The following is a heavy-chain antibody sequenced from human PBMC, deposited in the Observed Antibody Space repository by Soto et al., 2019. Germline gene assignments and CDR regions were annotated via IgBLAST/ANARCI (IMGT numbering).Heavy chain of an antibody. V-gene: IGHV1-3*01. CDR3: ARGGSLYWYFDL. Sequence: ASVKVSCKASGYAFTSYAMHWVRQAPGQRLEWMGWINAGNGNTKYSQKFQGRVTITRDTSASTAYMELSSLRSEDTAVYYCARGGSLYWYFDLWGRGTLVTAPQ. CDR1: GYAFTSYA. CDR2: INAGNGNT. D-gene: IGHD1-26*01. J-gene: IGHJ2*01.